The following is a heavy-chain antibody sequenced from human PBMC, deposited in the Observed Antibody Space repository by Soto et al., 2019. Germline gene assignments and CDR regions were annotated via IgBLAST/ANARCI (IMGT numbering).Heavy chain of an antibody. D-gene: IGHD5-18*01. Sequence: GASVKVSCKASGYTFTGYYMHWVRQAPGQGLEWMGXIXPXXXGXNXAXKXXXXVTMTRDTSISTAYMELSRLRSDDTAVYYCARGRGYSYGSLSFDYWGQGTLVTVSS. CDR2: IXPXXXGX. J-gene: IGHJ4*02. V-gene: IGHV1-2*02. CDR1: GYTFTGYY. CDR3: ARGRGYSYGSLSFDY.